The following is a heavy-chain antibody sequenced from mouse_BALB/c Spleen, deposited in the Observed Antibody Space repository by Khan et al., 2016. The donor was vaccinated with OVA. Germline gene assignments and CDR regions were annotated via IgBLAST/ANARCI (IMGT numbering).Heavy chain of an antibody. Sequence: DVVKPGASVKLSCKASGYTFTSYWINWIKQRPGQGLEWIGHIAPGSGGAYYNEMFKAKATLTVDTSSNTPYIQLSGLSSEDSAVYFCAISNYSGSGLYAMDYWGQGTSVTVSS. CDR1: GYTFTSYW. CDR3: AISNYSGSGLYAMDY. D-gene: IGHD1-1*01. V-gene: IGHV1S41*01. J-gene: IGHJ4*01. CDR2: IAPGSGGA.